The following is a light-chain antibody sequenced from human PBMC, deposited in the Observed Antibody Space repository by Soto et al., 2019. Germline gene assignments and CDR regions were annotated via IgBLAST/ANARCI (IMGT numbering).Light chain of an antibody. CDR1: QSFSSSY. Sequence: EIVLTQSPGTLSLSPGERATLSCRASQSFSSSYLAWYQQKPGQAPRLLIYGASSRATGIPDRFSGSGSGTDFTLTISRLVPEDFAVYYCQQYGDSPVTFGQGTKVDIK. J-gene: IGKJ1*01. CDR3: QQYGDSPVT. V-gene: IGKV3-20*01. CDR2: GAS.